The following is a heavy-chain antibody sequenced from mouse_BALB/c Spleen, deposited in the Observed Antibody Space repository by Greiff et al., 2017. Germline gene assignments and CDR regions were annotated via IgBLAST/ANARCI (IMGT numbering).Heavy chain of an antibody. Sequence: QVQLKQSAAELARPGASVKMSCKASGYTFTSYTMHWVKQRPGQGLEWIGYINPSSGYTEYNQKFKDKTTLTADKSSSTAYMQLSSLTSEDSAVYYCARSGVTMAPRFAYWGQGTLVTVSA. V-gene: IGHV1-4*02. J-gene: IGHJ3*01. D-gene: IGHD1-1*02. CDR1: GYTFTSYT. CDR2: INPSSGYT. CDR3: ARSGVTMAPRFAY.